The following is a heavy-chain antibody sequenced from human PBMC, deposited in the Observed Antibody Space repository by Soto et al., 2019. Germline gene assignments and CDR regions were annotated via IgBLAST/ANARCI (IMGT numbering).Heavy chain of an antibody. CDR3: AKNQGVELVPLATVDWFDP. CDR2: ISGSGFKK. V-gene: IGHV3-23*01. CDR1: GFTFSSCG. Sequence: GGSLRLSCAASGFTFSSCGMHWVRQAPGKGLEWISSISGSGFKKYYADSVKGRFTISRDNSKSTVYLELNNLSAEDTAVYHCAKNQGVELVPLATVDWFDPWGQGSVVTVSS. J-gene: IGHJ5*02. D-gene: IGHD1-26*01.